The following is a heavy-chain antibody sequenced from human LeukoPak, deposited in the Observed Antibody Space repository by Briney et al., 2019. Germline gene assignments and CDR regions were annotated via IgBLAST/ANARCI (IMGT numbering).Heavy chain of an antibody. J-gene: IGHJ4*02. V-gene: IGHV4-4*07. D-gene: IGHD2-2*01. CDR1: GDPISRYY. CDR2: MYTSEST. Sequence: SETLSLTCTVSGDPISRYYWSWIRQPGGKGLEWIGRMYTSESTNYNPSLKNRITMSVDTSKNQFSLKLSSVTAADTAVYYCAREITSTSRHFDYWGQGTLVTVSS. CDR3: AREITSTSRHFDY.